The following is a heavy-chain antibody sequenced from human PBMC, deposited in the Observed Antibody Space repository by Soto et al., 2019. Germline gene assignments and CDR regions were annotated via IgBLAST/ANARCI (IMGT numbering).Heavy chain of an antibody. V-gene: IGHV1-2*04. CDR3: ARGLYCSGGSCYHPFDY. D-gene: IGHD2-15*01. J-gene: IGHJ4*02. Sequence: VRQAPGQGLEWMGWINPNSGGTNYAQKFQGWVTMTRDTSISTAYMELSRLRSDDTAVYYCARGLYCSGGSCYHPFDYWGQGTLVTVSS. CDR2: INPNSGGT.